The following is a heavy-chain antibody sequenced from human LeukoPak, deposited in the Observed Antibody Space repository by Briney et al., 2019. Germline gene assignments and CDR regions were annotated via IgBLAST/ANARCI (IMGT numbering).Heavy chain of an antibody. CDR3: ARDRYCSSTSCPANWFDP. Sequence: GASVKVSCKASGYTFTGYYMHWVRQAPGQGLEWMGRINPNSGGTNYAQKFQGRVTMTRDTSISTAYMELSRLRSDDTAVYYCARDRYCSSTSCPANWFDPWGQGTLVTVSP. J-gene: IGHJ5*02. D-gene: IGHD2-2*01. V-gene: IGHV1-2*06. CDR1: GYTFTGYY. CDR2: INPNSGGT.